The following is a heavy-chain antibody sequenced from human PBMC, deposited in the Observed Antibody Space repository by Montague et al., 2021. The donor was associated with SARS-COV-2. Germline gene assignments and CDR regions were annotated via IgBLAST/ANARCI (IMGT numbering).Heavy chain of an antibody. CDR1: GSTFSSYW. V-gene: IGHV3-7*01. CDR3: ARDGYGDYPFDY. Sequence: SLRLSCAASGSTFSSYWMSWVRQAPGKGLEWVANIKQDGSEKYYVDSVKGRFTISRDNAKNSLYLQMNSLRAEDTAVYYCARDGYGDYPFDYWGQGTLVTVSS. CDR2: IKQDGSEK. D-gene: IGHD4-17*01. J-gene: IGHJ4*02.